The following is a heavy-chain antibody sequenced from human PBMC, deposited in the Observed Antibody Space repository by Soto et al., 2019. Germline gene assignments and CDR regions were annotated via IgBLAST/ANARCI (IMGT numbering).Heavy chain of an antibody. CDR1: GFTFSSYA. CDR3: AREFYGGKGPDY. CDR2: ISYDGSNK. D-gene: IGHD4-17*01. J-gene: IGHJ4*02. Sequence: QVQLVESGGGVVQPGRSLRLSCAASGFTFSSYAMHWVRQAPGKGLEWVAVISYDGSNKYYADSVKGRFTISRDNSKNTLYLQMNSLRAEDTAVYYCAREFYGGKGPDYWGQGTLVTVSS. V-gene: IGHV3-30-3*01.